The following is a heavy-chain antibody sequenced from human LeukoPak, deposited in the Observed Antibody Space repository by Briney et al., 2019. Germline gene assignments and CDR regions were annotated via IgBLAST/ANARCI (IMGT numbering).Heavy chain of an antibody. CDR2: INPSGGST. V-gene: IGHV1-46*01. D-gene: IGHD3-10*01. J-gene: IGHJ6*03. CDR1: GYTFTSYY. Sequence: GASVKASCKASGYTFTSYYMHWVRQAPGQGLEWMGIINPSGGSTSYAQKFQGRVTMTRDTSTSTVYMELSSLRSEDTAVYYCARDIGGSGSLAYYYYMDVWGKGTTVTVSS. CDR3: ARDIGGSGSLAYYYYMDV.